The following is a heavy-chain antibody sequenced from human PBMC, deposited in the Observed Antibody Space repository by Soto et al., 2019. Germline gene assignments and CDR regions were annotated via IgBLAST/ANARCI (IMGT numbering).Heavy chain of an antibody. J-gene: IGHJ6*02. Sequence: GGSLRLSCATSGLTFSNYAMSWVRQAPGKGLEWVSYISSSGSTIYYADSVKGRFTISRDNAKNSLYLQMNSLRAEDTAVYYCARDRRVVVPAAKGYYYYGMDVWGQGTTVTVSS. CDR2: ISSSGSTI. D-gene: IGHD2-2*01. V-gene: IGHV3-48*03. CDR1: GLTFSNYA. CDR3: ARDRRVVVPAAKGYYYYGMDV.